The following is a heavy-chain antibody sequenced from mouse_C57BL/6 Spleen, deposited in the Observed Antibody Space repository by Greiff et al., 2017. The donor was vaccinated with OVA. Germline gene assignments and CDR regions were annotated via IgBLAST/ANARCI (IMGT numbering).Heavy chain of an antibody. J-gene: IGHJ4*01. CDR2: INPNNGGT. Sequence: VQLQQSGPELVKPGASVKISCKASGYTFTDYYMNWVKQSHGKSLEWIGDINPNNGGTSYNQKFKGKATLTVDKSSSTAYMELRSLTSEDSAVYYCARVFNWDEGYYAMDYWGQGTSVTVSS. CDR1: GYTFTDYY. V-gene: IGHV1-26*01. D-gene: IGHD4-1*01. CDR3: ARVFNWDEGYYAMDY.